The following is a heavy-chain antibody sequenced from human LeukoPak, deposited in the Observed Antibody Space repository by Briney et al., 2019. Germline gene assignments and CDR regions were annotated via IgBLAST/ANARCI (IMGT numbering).Heavy chain of an antibody. V-gene: IGHV4-38-2*02. CDR2: IYHSGST. Sequence: SETLSLTCTVSGYSTSSGYYWGWIRQPPGKGLEWIGSIYHSGSTYYNPSLKSRVTISVDTSKNQFSLKLSSVTAADTAVYYCASGVNFDYWGQGTLVTVSS. D-gene: IGHD3-16*01. J-gene: IGHJ4*02. CDR3: ASGVNFDY. CDR1: GYSTSSGYY.